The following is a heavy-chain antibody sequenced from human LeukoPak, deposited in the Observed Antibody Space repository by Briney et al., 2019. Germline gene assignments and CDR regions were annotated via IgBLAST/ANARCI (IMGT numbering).Heavy chain of an antibody. CDR2: IYYSGST. D-gene: IGHD3-10*01. J-gene: IGHJ4*02. CDR1: GGSISSGGYY. CDR3: ARVGYYYGSGSYYNTPHFDY. Sequence: SETLSLTCTVSGGSISSGGYYWSWIRQPPGKGLEYVGYIYYSGSTYYNPSLKSRVTISVDTSKNQFSLKLSSVTAADTAVYYCARVGYYYGSGSYYNTPHFDYWGQGTLVTVSS. V-gene: IGHV4-61*08.